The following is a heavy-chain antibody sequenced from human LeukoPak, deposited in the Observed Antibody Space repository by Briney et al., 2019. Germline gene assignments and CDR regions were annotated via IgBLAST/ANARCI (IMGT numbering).Heavy chain of an antibody. D-gene: IGHD3-3*01. Sequence: TGGSLRLSCAASGFTFSSYEMNWVSQAPGKGLEWVSYISSSGSTIYYADSMKGRFTISRDNTKNSLYLQMNSLRAEDTAVYYCAAASHGGYYDFWSGYSSGYYYYGMDVWGQGTTVTVSS. CDR2: ISSSGSTI. J-gene: IGHJ6*02. V-gene: IGHV3-48*03. CDR3: AAASHGGYYDFWSGYSSGYYYYGMDV. CDR1: GFTFSSYE.